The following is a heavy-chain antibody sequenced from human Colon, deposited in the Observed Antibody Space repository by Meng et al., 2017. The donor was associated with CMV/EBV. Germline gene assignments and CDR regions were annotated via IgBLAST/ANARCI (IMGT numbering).Heavy chain of an antibody. D-gene: IGHD2-21*02. CDR3: ATSRAVTATDFDY. J-gene: IGHJ4*02. CDR2: IYSGGTT. CDR1: GFTVTPTY. V-gene: IGHV3-53*01. Sequence: GESLKISCAASGFTVTPTYMMWVRQAPGKGLETVSFIYSGGTTYYADSVKGRFSISSDITKNSVDLQMDTLRVEDTAVYYCATSRAVTATDFDYWGRGTRVTVSS.